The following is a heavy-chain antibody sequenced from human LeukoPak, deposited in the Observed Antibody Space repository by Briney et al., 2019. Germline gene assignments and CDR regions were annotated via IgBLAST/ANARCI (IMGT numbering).Heavy chain of an antibody. CDR1: GFPFSSYA. J-gene: IGHJ4*02. CDR3: AKALYDSSGYCFDY. D-gene: IGHD3-22*01. CDR2: ISGTGGST. Sequence: GGSLRLSCAASGFPFSSYAMSWVRQAPGKGLEWVSAISGTGGSTYYADSVKGRFTISRGNSKNTLYLQMNSLRAEDTAVYYCAKALYDSSGYCFDYWGQGTLVTVSS. V-gene: IGHV3-23*01.